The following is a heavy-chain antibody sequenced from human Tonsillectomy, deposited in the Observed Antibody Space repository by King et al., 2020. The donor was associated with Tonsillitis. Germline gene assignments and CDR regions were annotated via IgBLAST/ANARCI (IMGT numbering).Heavy chain of an antibody. V-gene: IGHV4-30-4*01. CDR2: IYYSGNP. J-gene: IGHJ6*02. Sequence: VQLQESGPGLVKPSQTLSLTCTVSGVSVSSGDYYWSWIRQPPGKGLEWISYIYYSGNPYYYPSPKSRLTISIDTTNNNFSLKLNSVTAADTAVYYCARLPLVWFGESGGMDVWGQGTTVTVSS. CDR3: ARLPLVWFGESGGMDV. CDR1: GVSVSSGDYY. D-gene: IGHD3-10*01.